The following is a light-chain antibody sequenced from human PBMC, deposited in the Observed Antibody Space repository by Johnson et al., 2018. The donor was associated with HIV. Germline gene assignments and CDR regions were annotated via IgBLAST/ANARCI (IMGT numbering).Light chain of an antibody. CDR1: SSNIGNNY. J-gene: IGLJ1*01. V-gene: IGLV1-51*01. CDR2: DNN. CDR3: GTWDSSLSGV. Sequence: QSVLTQPPSVSAAPGQKVNISCSGSSSNIGNNYVSWYQQLPGTAPKLLIYDNNKRPSGIPDRFSGSKSGTSATLGITGLQTGDEADYYCGTWDSSLSGVFGTGTKVTVL.